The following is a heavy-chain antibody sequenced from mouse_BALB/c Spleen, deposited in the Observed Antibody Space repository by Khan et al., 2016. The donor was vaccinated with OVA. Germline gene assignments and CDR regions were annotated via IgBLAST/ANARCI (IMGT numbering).Heavy chain of an antibody. V-gene: IGHV2-6-7*01. D-gene: IGHD2-10*01. CDR3: ARAYYGSYREAIDY. CDR1: GFSLTGYG. Sequence: QVQLKESGPGLVAPSQSLSITCTVSGFSLTGYGVNWVRQPPGKGLEWLGMIWGDGTTDYNSALKSRMSICKDNSKSQVFFKMNSLQTDDTARYYVARAYYGSYREAIDYWGQGTSVTVSS. CDR2: IWGDGTT. J-gene: IGHJ4*01.